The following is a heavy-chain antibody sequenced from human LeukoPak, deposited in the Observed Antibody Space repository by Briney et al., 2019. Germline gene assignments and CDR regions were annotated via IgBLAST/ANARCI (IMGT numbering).Heavy chain of an antibody. CDR3: ARDHRHIDYDFWSDILGNWFDP. Sequence: ASVKVSCKASGYTFTSYGISWVRQAPGQGLEWMGWISVYNGKTKYAHKLQGRVTMTTDTSTSTAYMELRSLRSDDTAVYYCARDHRHIDYDFWSDILGNWFDPWGQGTLVTVSS. V-gene: IGHV1-18*01. CDR1: GYTFTSYG. CDR2: ISVYNGKT. D-gene: IGHD3-3*01. J-gene: IGHJ5*02.